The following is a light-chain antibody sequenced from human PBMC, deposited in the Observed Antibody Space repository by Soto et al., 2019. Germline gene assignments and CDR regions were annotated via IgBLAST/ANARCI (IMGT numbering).Light chain of an antibody. CDR3: QQFDDSVT. Sequence: EIVLTQSPGTLSLSPGERATLSCRASQSVSSTYLAWYQQKPGQAPRLLVSGASDRATGNPDRFSGSGSGTDFTLTISRLEPEDSAVYYCQQFDDSVTFGQGTRLEI. J-gene: IGKJ5*01. V-gene: IGKV3-20*01. CDR1: QSVSSTY. CDR2: GAS.